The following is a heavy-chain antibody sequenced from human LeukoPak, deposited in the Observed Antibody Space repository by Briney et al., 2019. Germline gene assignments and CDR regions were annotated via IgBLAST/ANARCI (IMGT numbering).Heavy chain of an antibody. V-gene: IGHV3-48*03. CDR1: GFTFSSYE. J-gene: IGHJ4*02. CDR3: ARGFRDTAMFLDY. CDR2: ISGSSSNA. Sequence: GGSLRLSCAASGFTFSSYEMNWVRQAPGKGLEWISAISGSSSNAYYAAFVRGRFTISRDNAENSLYLQLNTMRAEDTAVYYCARGFRDTAMFLDYWGQGTLVTVSS. D-gene: IGHD5-18*01.